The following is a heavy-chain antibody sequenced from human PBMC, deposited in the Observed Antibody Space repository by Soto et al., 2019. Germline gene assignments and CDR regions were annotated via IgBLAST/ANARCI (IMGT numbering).Heavy chain of an antibody. D-gene: IGHD2-8*01. CDR3: ARGGVY. J-gene: IGHJ1*01. CDR2: ISYDGSNK. V-gene: IGHV3-30-3*01. Sequence: PGESLKISCAASGFTFSSYAMHWVRQAPGKGLEWVAVISYDGSNKYYADSVKGRFTISRDNVQRTLHLQMDSLRVEDTGVYYCARGGVYWGRGTLVTVSS. CDR1: GFTFSSYA.